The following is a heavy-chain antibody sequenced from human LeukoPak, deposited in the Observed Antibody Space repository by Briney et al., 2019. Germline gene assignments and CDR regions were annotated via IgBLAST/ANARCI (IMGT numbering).Heavy chain of an antibody. CDR2: IIPILGIA. D-gene: IGHD1-20*01. J-gene: IGHJ4*02. CDR1: GGTFSSYA. V-gene: IGHV1-69*04. Sequence: EASVKVSCKASGGTFSSYAISWVRQAPGQGLEWMGRIIPILGIANYAQKFQGRVTITADKSTSTAYMELSSLRSEDTAVYYRAICITGTPYGFDYWGQGTLVTVSS. CDR3: AICITGTPYGFDY.